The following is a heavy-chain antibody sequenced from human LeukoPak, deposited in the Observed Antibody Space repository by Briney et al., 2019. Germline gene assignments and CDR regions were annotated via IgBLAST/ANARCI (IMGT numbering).Heavy chain of an antibody. CDR2: IYYSGST. V-gene: IGHV4-39*01. J-gene: IGHJ6*03. CDR3: ACSESYVDV. D-gene: IGHD3-10*02. CDR1: GGSISSSSYY. Sequence: PSETLSLTCTVSGGSISSSSYYWGWIRQPPGKGLEWIGSIYYSGSTYYNPSLKSRVTISVGTSKNQFSLKLSSVTAADTAVYYCACSESYVDVWGKGTTVTVSS.